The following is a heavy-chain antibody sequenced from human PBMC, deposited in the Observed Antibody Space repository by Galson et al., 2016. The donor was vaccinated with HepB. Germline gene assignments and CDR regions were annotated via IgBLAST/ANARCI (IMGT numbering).Heavy chain of an antibody. D-gene: IGHD3-10*01. CDR2: IYHSGST. CDR1: GDSLTSNNW. Sequence: LSLTCAVSGDSLTSNNWWGWVRQSPEKGLEWIGEIYHSGSTKYNPSLKSRVTISADKSKNHFFLNLTSVTAADTAVYYCARCSSGSYSFYYYGMDVWGQGTTVTVSS. CDR3: ARCSSGSYSFYYYGMDV. J-gene: IGHJ6*02. V-gene: IGHV4-4*02.